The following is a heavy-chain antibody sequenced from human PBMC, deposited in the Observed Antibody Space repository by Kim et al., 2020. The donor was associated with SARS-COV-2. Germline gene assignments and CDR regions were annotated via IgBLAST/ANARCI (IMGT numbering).Heavy chain of an antibody. J-gene: IGHJ6*02. Sequence: ASVKVSCKASGYTFTSYGISWVRQAPGQGLEWMGWISAYNGNTNYAQKLQGRVTMTTDTSTSTAYMELRSLRSDDTAVYYCARYDGDCSSTSCYVRYYYYYGMDVWGQGTTVTVSS. CDR2: ISAYNGNT. CDR1: GYTFTSYG. V-gene: IGHV1-18*04. CDR3: ARYDGDCSSTSCYVRYYYYYGMDV. D-gene: IGHD2-2*01.